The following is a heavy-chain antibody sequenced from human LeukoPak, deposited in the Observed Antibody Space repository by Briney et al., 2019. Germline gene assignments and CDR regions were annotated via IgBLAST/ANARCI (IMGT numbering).Heavy chain of an antibody. CDR3: ARDLRSCSGGECYEYKWFDP. V-gene: IGHV3-53*04. CDR2: IYGGGST. CDR1: GFTVNSNY. J-gene: IGHJ5*02. Sequence: GGSRRLAWGAAGFTVNSNYMAWVSQAPGKGLEWVAFIYGGGSTHYSESVRGRFTISRHNSNNTLYLQMGSLRPEDTGVYYCARDLRSCSGGECYEYKWFDPWGQGTLVTVSS. D-gene: IGHD2-21*01.